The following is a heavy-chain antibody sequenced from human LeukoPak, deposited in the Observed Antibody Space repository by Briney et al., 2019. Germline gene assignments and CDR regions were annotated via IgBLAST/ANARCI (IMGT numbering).Heavy chain of an antibody. CDR3: ARGRSIQLWSRGKYFDY. CDR2: INHSGST. V-gene: IGHV4-34*01. Sequence: SETLSLTCAVYGGSFSGYYWSWIRQPPGKGLEWIGEINHSGSTNYNPSLKSRVTISVDTSKNQFSLKLSSVTAADTAVYYCARGRSIQLWSRGKYFDYWGQGTLVTVSS. J-gene: IGHJ4*02. D-gene: IGHD5-18*01. CDR1: GGSFSGYY.